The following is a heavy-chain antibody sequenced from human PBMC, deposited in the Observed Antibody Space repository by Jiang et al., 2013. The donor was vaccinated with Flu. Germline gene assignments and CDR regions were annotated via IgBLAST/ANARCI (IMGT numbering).Heavy chain of an antibody. Sequence: SGAEVKKPGSSVKVSCKASGGTFSSYAISWVRQAPGQGLEWMGGIIPIFGTANYAQKFQGRVTITADESTSTAYMELSSLRSEDTAVYYCATQGSSSGWYNGVLRGYYGMDVWGQGTTVTVSS. CDR3: ATQGSSSGWYNGVLRGYYGMDV. V-gene: IGHV1-69*01. J-gene: IGHJ6*02. D-gene: IGHD6-19*01. CDR1: GGTFSSYA. CDR2: IIPIFGTA.